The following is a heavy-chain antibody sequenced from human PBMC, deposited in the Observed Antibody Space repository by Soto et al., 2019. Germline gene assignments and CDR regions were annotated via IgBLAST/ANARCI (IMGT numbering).Heavy chain of an antibody. CDR2: ISGSGGST. D-gene: IGHD3-10*01. V-gene: IGHV3-23*01. J-gene: IGHJ6*02. CDR1: GFTFSSYA. CDR3: AKPLWFGERWYYYGMDV. Sequence: GGSLRLSCAASGFTFSSYAMSWVRQAPGKGLEWVSAISGSGGSTYYADSVKGRFTISRDNSKNTLYLQMNSLRAEDTAVYYCAKPLWFGERWYYYGMDVWGQGTTVTVSS.